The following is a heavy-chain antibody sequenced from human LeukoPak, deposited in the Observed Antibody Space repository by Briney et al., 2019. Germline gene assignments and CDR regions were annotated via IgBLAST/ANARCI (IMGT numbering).Heavy chain of an antibody. CDR1: GFTFSSYA. V-gene: IGHV3-64*01. J-gene: IGHJ4*02. CDR2: ISSNGGST. Sequence: GGSLRLSCAASGFTFSSYAMHWVRQAPGKGLEYVSAISSNGGSTYYANSVKGRFTISRDNSKNTVYLQINTLRTDDAAIYYCAKPYPTLTTSAVLDNWGQGTLVTVSS. D-gene: IGHD1-1*01. CDR3: AKPYPTLTTSAVLDN.